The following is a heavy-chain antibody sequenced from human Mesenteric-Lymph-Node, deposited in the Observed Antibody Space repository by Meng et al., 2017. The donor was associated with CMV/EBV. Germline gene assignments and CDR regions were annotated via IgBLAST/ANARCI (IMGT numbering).Heavy chain of an antibody. CDR3: ARDRVRGYDFWSGMEDY. J-gene: IGHJ4*02. CDR2: IKPDRGDT. Sequence: ASVKVSCKTSGYTFSEHYIHWVRQVPGQGLEWMGWIKPDRGDTRYAQKFRGRVTMTRDTSTSTVYMELGRLKSDDTAVYYCARDRVRGYDFWSGMEDYWGQGTLVTVSS. D-gene: IGHD3-3*01. V-gene: IGHV1-2*02. CDR1: GYTFSEHY.